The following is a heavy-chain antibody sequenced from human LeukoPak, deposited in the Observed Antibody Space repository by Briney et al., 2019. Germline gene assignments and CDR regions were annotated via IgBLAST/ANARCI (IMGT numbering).Heavy chain of an antibody. CDR3: VREAPYYFDY. J-gene: IGHJ4*02. V-gene: IGHV3-53*01. D-gene: IGHD3-16*01. CDR2: ICSDGST. CDR1: GFTASGNY. Sequence: AGGSLRLSCAASGFTASGNYLTWVRQAPGKGLEWVSLICSDGSTYYADSVKGRFTVSRDNSKNTLYLQMNSLRAEDTAVYYCVREAPYYFDYWGQGTLVTVSS.